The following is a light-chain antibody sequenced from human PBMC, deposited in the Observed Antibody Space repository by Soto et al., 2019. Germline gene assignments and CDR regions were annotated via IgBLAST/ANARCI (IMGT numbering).Light chain of an antibody. J-gene: IGKJ1*01. CDR2: GAS. Sequence: EIVLTQSPGTLSLSPGERATLSCRASQTIKSTSLAWYQQRPGQAPSLLIYGASSRATGIADKFSGSGSGTDFTLPISRLEPEDSAVYYCQQYVRSPRTFGQGTKVEI. CDR1: QTIKSTS. V-gene: IGKV3-20*01. CDR3: QQYVRSPRT.